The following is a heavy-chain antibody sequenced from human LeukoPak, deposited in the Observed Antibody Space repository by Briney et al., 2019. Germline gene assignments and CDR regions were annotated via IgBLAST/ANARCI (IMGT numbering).Heavy chain of an antibody. CDR2: IYYSGST. V-gene: IGHV4-59*01. CDR1: GGSISGYY. D-gene: IGHD6-19*01. Sequence: SETLSLTCTVSGGSISGYYWSWIRQPPSKGLEWIGYIYYSGSTNYNPSLKSRVTISVDTSKNQFSLRMSSVTAADTAVYYCARHSRGPGFDYWGQGNLVTVSS. CDR3: ARHSRGPGFDY. J-gene: IGHJ4*02.